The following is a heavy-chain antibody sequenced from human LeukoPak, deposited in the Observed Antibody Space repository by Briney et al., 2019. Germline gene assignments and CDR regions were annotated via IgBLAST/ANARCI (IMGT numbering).Heavy chain of an antibody. CDR3: ARLSSHYGDYKVDP. CDR2: INPNSGGT. CDR1: GYTFTGYY. Sequence: ASVKVSCKASGYTFTGYYMHWVRQAPGQGLEWMGWINPNSGGTNYAQKFQGRVTMTRDTSISTAYMELSRLRSDDTAVYYCARLSSHYGDYKVDPWGQGTLVTVSS. D-gene: IGHD4-17*01. J-gene: IGHJ5*02. V-gene: IGHV1-2*02.